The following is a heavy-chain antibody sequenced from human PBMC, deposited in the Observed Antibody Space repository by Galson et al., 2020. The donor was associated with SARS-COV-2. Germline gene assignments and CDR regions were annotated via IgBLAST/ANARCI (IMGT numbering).Heavy chain of an antibody. CDR3: ARGVWYCSSTSCYGGYYYYGMDV. J-gene: IGHJ6*02. D-gene: IGHD2-2*01. CDR2: INAGNGNT. CDR1: GYTFTSYA. V-gene: IGHV1-3*01. Sequence: ASVKVSCKASGYTFTSYAMHWVRQAPGQRLEWMGWINAGNGNTKYSQKFQGRVTITRDTSASTAYMELSSLRSEDTAVYYCARGVWYCSSTSCYGGYYYYGMDVWGQGTTVTVSS.